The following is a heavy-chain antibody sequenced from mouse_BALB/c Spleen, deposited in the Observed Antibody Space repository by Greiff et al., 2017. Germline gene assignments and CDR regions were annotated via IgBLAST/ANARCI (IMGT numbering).Heavy chain of an antibody. CDR3: ARVWAYFDY. CDR1: GFTFSSFG. Sequence: EVKLVEPGGGLVQPGGSRKLSCAASGFTFSSFGMHWVRQAPEKGLEWVAYISSGSSNIYYADTVKGRFTISRDNPKNTLFLQMTRLRSEDTAMYYCARVWAYFDYWGQGTTLTVSS. D-gene: IGHD2-10*02. J-gene: IGHJ2*01. V-gene: IGHV5-17*02. CDR2: ISSGSSNI.